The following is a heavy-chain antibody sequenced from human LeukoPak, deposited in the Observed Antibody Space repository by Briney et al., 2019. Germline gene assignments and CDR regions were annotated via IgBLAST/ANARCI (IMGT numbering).Heavy chain of an antibody. J-gene: IGHJ4*02. V-gene: IGHV1-2*02. CDR2: INPSSGGT. D-gene: IGHD3-10*01. Sequence: ASVKVSCKASGYTFTAYYMHWVRQAPGQGLEWMGWINPSSGGTNYAQKFQGRITMTRDTSISTAYMELSRLTSDDTAVYYCASPSNYGSGSQLNYWGQGTLVTVSS. CDR3: ASPSNYGSGSQLNY. CDR1: GYTFTAYY.